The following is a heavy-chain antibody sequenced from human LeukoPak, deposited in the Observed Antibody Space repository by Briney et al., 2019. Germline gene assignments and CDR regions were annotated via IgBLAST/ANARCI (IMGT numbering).Heavy chain of an antibody. CDR1: GFTFSSYA. CDR3: ARDRNWNSNYYYYGMDV. CDR2: VTYDGSNK. D-gene: IGHD1-7*01. J-gene: IGHJ6*02. V-gene: IGHV3-30*04. Sequence: GGSLRLSCAASGFTFSSYAMHWVRQVPGKGLEWVSIVTYDGSNKHYAGSVKGRFTISRDNSKNTLYLQMNSLRAEDTAVYYCARDRNWNSNYYYYGMDVWGQGTTVTVSS.